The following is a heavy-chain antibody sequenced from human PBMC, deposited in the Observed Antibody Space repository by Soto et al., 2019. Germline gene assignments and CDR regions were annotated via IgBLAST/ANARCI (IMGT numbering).Heavy chain of an antibody. Sequence: QVQVQESGPGLVKPSETLSLTCTVSGGFIRNVNYCWSWVRQSPGEGLEWIVHIYDGGSTYNNPSFNGRATISIDTYTNQFTLRLSSVTVTGTAVNICARGPSGDKVDYWGQGILVTVSS. D-gene: IGHD7-27*01. CDR1: GGFIRNVNYC. CDR3: ARGPSGDKVDY. CDR2: IYDGGST. J-gene: IGHJ4*02. V-gene: IGHV4-30-4*01.